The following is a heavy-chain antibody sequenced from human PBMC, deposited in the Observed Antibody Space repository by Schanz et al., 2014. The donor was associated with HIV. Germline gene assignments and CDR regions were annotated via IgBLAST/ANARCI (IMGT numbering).Heavy chain of an antibody. D-gene: IGHD4-4*01. CDR3: ARDRLHPGNGMDV. J-gene: IGHJ6*02. CDR1: GFTFSDYG. Sequence: VQLVESGGGVVQPGRSLRLSCAASGFTFSDYGMHWVRQAPGKGLEWEAVIWNDGSNTFYADSVKGRFTISRDNFKKTVFLQMNNLRAEDTAVYYCARDRLHPGNGMDVWGQGTTVTVSS. CDR2: IWNDGSNT. V-gene: IGHV3-33*01.